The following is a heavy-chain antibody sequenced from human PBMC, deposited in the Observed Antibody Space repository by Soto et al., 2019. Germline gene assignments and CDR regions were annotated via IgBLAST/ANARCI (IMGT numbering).Heavy chain of an antibody. J-gene: IGHJ4*02. CDR2: IIPTVGTA. V-gene: IGHV1-69*01. CDR1: GGTFSSYA. D-gene: IGHD1-1*01. Sequence: QVQLVQSGAEVKKPGSSVKVSCKASGGTFSSYAISWVRQAPGQGLEWMGGIIPTVGTANYAQKVQGRVTITADESTSTAYMELSSLRSEDTAVYYCARVAAIRGRQRGALDYWGQGTLVTVSS. CDR3: ARVAAIRGRQRGALDY.